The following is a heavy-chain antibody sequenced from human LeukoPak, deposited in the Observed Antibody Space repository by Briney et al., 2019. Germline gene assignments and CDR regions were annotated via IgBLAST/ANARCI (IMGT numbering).Heavy chain of an antibody. V-gene: IGHV3-30*04. Sequence: GGSLRLSCTTSGFTFGDYGMSWFRQAPGKGLEWVALISYDGGNKYYADSVKGRFTISRDNSKNTLYLQMNSLRAEDTAVYYCARGPYDFWSGYLGNWFDPWGQGTLVTVSS. CDR3: ARGPYDFWSGYLGNWFDP. J-gene: IGHJ5*02. CDR1: GFTFGDYG. D-gene: IGHD3-3*01. CDR2: ISYDGGNK.